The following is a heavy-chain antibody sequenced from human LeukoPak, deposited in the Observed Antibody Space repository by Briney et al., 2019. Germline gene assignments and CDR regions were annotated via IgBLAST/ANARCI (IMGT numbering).Heavy chain of an antibody. D-gene: IGHD3-10*01. V-gene: IGHV3-66*01. CDR2: IYNGGNT. Sequence: AGGSLRLSCIASGFTVSSNYMSWVRQAPGKGLEWVSVIYNGGNTYYADSVKGRFTISRDNAKNSLYLQMNSLRAEDTAVYYCARDLGFSNYYGSGSYYKSYYYYMDVWGKGTTVTVSS. J-gene: IGHJ6*03. CDR1: GFTVSSNY. CDR3: ARDLGFSNYYGSGSYYKSYYYYMDV.